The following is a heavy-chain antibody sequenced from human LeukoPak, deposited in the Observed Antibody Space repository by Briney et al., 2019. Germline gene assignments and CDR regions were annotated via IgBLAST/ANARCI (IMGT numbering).Heavy chain of an antibody. CDR2: LSGSSGHT. D-gene: IGHD3-3*01. CDR3: AEEMRTYYDFWSGYHPIYGVDV. Sequence: GGSLRLCCAASGFTFSNYAMTWVRQAPEKGLEWVSALSGSSGHTNYADSVKGRFTISRDNSENTLYLQMNSLRAEDTAVYYCAEEMRTYYDFWSGYHPIYGVDVWGQGTTVTVSS. CDR1: GFTFSNYA. J-gene: IGHJ6*02. V-gene: IGHV3-23*01.